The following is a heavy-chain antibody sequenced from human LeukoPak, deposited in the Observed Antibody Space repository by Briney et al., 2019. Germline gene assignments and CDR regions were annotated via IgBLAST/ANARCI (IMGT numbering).Heavy chain of an antibody. CDR3: ARAYTGGFLEWLGGNWFDS. Sequence: SETLSLTCTVSGGSISSYYWSWIRQPPGKGLEWIGYIYYSGSTNYNPSLKSRVTISVDTSKNQFSLKLSSVTAADTAVYYCARAYTGGFLEWLGGNWFDSWGQGTLVTVSS. CDR1: GGSISSYY. D-gene: IGHD3-3*01. CDR2: IYYSGST. V-gene: IGHV4-59*01. J-gene: IGHJ5*01.